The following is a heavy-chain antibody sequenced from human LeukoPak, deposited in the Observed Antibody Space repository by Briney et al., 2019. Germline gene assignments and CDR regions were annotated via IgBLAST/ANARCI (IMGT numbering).Heavy chain of an antibody. J-gene: IGHJ6*04. Sequence: GGSLRLSCEASGLTFNKYWMTWVRQAPGKGLEWVANINQDGTEKYYVRSVKGRFTISRDNAKNSLYLQMNSQRAEDTAVYYCAELGITMIGGVWGKGTTVTISS. CDR1: GLTFNKYW. CDR3: AELGITMIGGV. D-gene: IGHD3-10*02. CDR2: INQDGTEK. V-gene: IGHV3-7*01.